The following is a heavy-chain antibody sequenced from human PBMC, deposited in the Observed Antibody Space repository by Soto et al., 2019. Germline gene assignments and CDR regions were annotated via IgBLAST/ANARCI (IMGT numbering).Heavy chain of an antibody. J-gene: IGHJ5*02. Sequence: EFQVLESGGGWVQPGGSLRLSCAASGFSFSSTDMGWVRQAPGKGLEWVSTILDTGTTVFYADSVKGRFTVSRDNSHNTLSVQMNNLRADDTAVYYCVKNSGWFNTWGQGTLVAVSS. CDR1: GFSFSSTD. D-gene: IGHD3-10*01. V-gene: IGHV3-23*01. CDR3: VKNSGWFNT. CDR2: ILDTGTTV.